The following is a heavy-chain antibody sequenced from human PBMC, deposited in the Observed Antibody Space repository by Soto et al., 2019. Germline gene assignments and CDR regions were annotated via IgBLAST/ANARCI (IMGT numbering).Heavy chain of an antibody. D-gene: IGHD6-19*01. CDR1: GFTFSSYS. CDR2: ISSSSSTI. Sequence: EVQLVESGGGLVQPGGSLRLSCAASGFTFSSYSMNWVRQAPGKGLEWVSYISSSSSTIYYADSVKGRFTITRENAKNSLQLQMNSPRAEETTVYYCARDSIGWYRRGEHAFDIWGQGTMVTVSS. CDR3: ARDSIGWYRRGEHAFDI. V-gene: IGHV3-48*01. J-gene: IGHJ3*02.